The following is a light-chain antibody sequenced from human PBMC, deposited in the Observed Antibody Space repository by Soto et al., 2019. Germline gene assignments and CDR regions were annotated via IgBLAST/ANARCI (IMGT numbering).Light chain of an antibody. CDR1: SSDVGGYNY. J-gene: IGLJ1*01. Sequence: QSALTQPPSASASPGQSVTISCTGTSSDVGGYNYVSWYQQRPGKAPKLMIYEVSYRPSGSSNRFSGSKSGNTASLTISGLQAEDEADYYCISYTLNSIPYVFGTGTKLTVL. CDR3: ISYTLNSIPYV. CDR2: EVS. V-gene: IGLV2-14*01.